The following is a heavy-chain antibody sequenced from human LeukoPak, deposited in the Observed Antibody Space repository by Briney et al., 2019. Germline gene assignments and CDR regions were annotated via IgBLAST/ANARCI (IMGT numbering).Heavy chain of an antibody. D-gene: IGHD3/OR15-3a*01. Sequence: GGSLRLSCAASGFTFSSYGMHWVRQAPGKGLEWVAVIWYDGSNKYYADSVKGRFTISRDDSKNTLYLQMNSLRAEDTAVYYCARDWTGTYYFDYWGQGTLVTVSS. CDR1: GFTFSSYG. CDR2: IWYDGSNK. V-gene: IGHV3-33*01. J-gene: IGHJ4*02. CDR3: ARDWTGTYYFDY.